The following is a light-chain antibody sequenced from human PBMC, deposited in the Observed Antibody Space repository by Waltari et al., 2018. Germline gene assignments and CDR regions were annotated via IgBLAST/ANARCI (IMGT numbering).Light chain of an antibody. V-gene: IGKV3-20*01. CDR2: VAS. CDR3: QQHGSSPYT. Sequence: EVVLTQSPGTLPLSPGERAALSCRASQSVSRNYLAWYQQKPGQAPRLLISVASSRATGIPDRFSGSGSGTDFTLTISRLEPEDFVVYYCQQHGSSPYTFGQGTKLEIK. CDR1: QSVSRNY. J-gene: IGKJ2*01.